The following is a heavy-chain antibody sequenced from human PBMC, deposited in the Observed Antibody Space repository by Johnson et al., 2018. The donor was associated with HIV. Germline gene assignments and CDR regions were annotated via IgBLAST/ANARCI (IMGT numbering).Heavy chain of an antibody. CDR3: ARVVPRAFVRAYLDAFDI. D-gene: IGHD2-8*01. V-gene: IGHV3-30*04. Sequence: QLVESGGGVVQPGRSRRLSCAASGFTFTNFAMHWVRQAPGKGLEWVAVISYDGSNKYYADSVKGRFTISRDNSKNSLYLQMNSLRAEDTALYYCARVVPRAFVRAYLDAFDIWGQGTMVTVSS. CDR2: ISYDGSNK. J-gene: IGHJ3*02. CDR1: GFTFTNFA.